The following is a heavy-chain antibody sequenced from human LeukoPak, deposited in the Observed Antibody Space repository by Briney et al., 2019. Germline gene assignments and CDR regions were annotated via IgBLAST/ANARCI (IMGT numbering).Heavy chain of an antibody. CDR2: IYTSGST. CDR3: ARGVRDIVVVVAASGYYMDV. Sequence: SQTLSLTCTVSGGSISSGSYYWSWTRQPAGKGLEWIVRIYTSGSTNYNPARKSRVTISVNTTKNQFSLKLSSVTAADTAVYYCARGVRDIVVVVAASGYYMDVWGKGTTVTISS. D-gene: IGHD2-15*01. V-gene: IGHV4-61*02. CDR1: GGSISSGSYY. J-gene: IGHJ6*03.